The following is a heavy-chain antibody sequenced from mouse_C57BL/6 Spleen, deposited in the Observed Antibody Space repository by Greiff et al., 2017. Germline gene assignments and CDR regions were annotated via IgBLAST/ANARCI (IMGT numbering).Heavy chain of an antibody. Sequence: VKLLESGPGLVAPSQSLSITCTVSGFSLTSYGVHWVRQPPGKGLEWLVVIWSDGSTTYNSALKSRLSISKDNSKSQVFLKMNSLQTDDTAMYYCARHGRDYSYAMDYWGQGTSVTVSS. J-gene: IGHJ4*01. D-gene: IGHD3-3*01. CDR3: ARHGRDYSYAMDY. V-gene: IGHV2-6-1*01. CDR2: IWSDGST. CDR1: GFSLTSYG.